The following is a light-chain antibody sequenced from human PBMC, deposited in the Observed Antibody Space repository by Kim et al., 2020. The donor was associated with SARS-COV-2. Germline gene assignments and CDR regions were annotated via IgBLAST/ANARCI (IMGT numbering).Light chain of an antibody. V-gene: IGKV3-15*01. CDR1: QSVSSN. J-gene: IGKJ2*01. Sequence: VYQGERATRSCRASQSVSSNLAWYQQKPGQAPRLLIYGASTRATGIPARFSGSGSGTEFTLTISSLQSEDFAVYYCQQYNNWPPHTFGQGTKLEI. CDR2: GAS. CDR3: QQYNNWPPHT.